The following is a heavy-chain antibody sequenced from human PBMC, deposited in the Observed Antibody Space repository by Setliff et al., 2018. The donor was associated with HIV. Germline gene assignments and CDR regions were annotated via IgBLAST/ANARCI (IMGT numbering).Heavy chain of an antibody. D-gene: IGHD6-19*01. Sequence: ASVKVSCKASVYTFTGYYMHWVRQAPGQGLEWMGWINPNSGGTNYAQKFQGRVTMTRDTYINTAYMELSSLRSDDTAVDYCARYTSGWFHFDYWGQGTLVTVSS. CDR1: VYTFTGYY. CDR2: INPNSGGT. CDR3: ARYTSGWFHFDY. J-gene: IGHJ4*02. V-gene: IGHV1-2*02.